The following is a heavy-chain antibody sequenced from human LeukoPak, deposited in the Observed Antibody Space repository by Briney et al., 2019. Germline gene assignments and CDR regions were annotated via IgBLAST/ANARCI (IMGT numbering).Heavy chain of an antibody. Sequence: QPGGSLRLSCAASGFTFSSYAMSLVRQAPGKGLEWVSTISGSGDSTYYADSVKGRFTISRDNSKNTLYLQMNSLRAEDTAVYFCAKGFYFGSGSYRYFDYWGQGTLVTVSS. D-gene: IGHD3-10*01. CDR3: AKGFYFGSGSYRYFDY. CDR1: GFTFSSYA. V-gene: IGHV3-23*01. CDR2: ISGSGDST. J-gene: IGHJ4*02.